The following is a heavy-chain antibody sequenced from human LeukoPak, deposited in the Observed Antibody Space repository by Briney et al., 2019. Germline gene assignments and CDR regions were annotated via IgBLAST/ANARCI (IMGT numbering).Heavy chain of an antibody. CDR1: GFTFSNFW. Sequence: GGSLRLSCAASGFTFSNFWMHWVRQAPGKGLVWVSRINTDGTNTNYADSVKGRLAISRDNAKNTLYLQMNSLRAEDTAVYYCARVRRYYDTTGSDDAFDIWGQGTMVTVSS. CDR3: ARVRRYYDTTGSDDAFDI. V-gene: IGHV3-74*01. CDR2: INTDGTNT. J-gene: IGHJ3*02. D-gene: IGHD3-22*01.